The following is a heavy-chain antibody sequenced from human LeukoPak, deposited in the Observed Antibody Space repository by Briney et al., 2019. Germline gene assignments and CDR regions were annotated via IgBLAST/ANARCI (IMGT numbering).Heavy chain of an antibody. V-gene: IGHV4-4*02. D-gene: IGHD3-3*01. CDR2: IFHTGST. J-gene: IGHJ4*02. Sequence: SETLSLTCDVSGGSISSGHWWTWVRQPPGKGLEWIGEIFHTGSTDYNPSLKSRVTMSVDTSKNQFSLKLSSVTAADTAVYYCARVKSWSGYNALDYWGQGALVTVSS. CDR1: GGSISSGHW. CDR3: ARVKSWSGYNALDY.